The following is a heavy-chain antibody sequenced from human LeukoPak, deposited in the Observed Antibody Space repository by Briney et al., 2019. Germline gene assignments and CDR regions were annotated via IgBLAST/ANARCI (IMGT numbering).Heavy chain of an antibody. CDR3: AREQVSPGATGYSSSGFDP. D-gene: IGHD6-6*01. Sequence: PGGSLRLSCAAPGFTFSSYEMIWVRQAPGKGLEWVSYISRSGSTIFYADSVKGRFIISRDNAKNSLYLQMNSLRAEDTAVYYCAREQVSPGATGYSSSGFDPWGQGTLVTVSS. CDR2: ISRSGSTI. J-gene: IGHJ5*02. V-gene: IGHV3-48*03. CDR1: GFTFSSYE.